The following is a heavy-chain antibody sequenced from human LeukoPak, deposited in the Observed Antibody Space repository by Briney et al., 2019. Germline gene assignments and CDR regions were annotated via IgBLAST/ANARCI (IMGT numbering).Heavy chain of an antibody. Sequence: GASVKVSCKASGGTFSSYAISWVRQAPGQGLEWVGGIIPIFGTANYAQKFQGRVTITTDESTSTAYMELSSLRSEDTAVYYCATPSLRYSGSYLYDYWGQGTLVTVSS. J-gene: IGHJ4*02. CDR3: ATPSLRYSGSYLYDY. CDR1: GGTFSSYA. D-gene: IGHD1-26*01. V-gene: IGHV1-69*05. CDR2: IIPIFGTA.